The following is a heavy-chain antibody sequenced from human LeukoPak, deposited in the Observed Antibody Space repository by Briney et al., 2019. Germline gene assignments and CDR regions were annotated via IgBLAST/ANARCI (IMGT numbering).Heavy chain of an antibody. CDR3: ARRGGGNSAGAFDI. D-gene: IGHD4-23*01. V-gene: IGHV4-59*01. J-gene: IGHJ3*02. Sequence: SETLSLTCTVSGGSISSYYWSWIRQPPGKGLEWIGYIYYSGSTNYNPSLKGRVTISVDTSKNQFSLKLSSVTAADTAVYYCARRGGGNSAGAFDIWGQGTMVTVSS. CDR2: IYYSGST. CDR1: GGSISSYY.